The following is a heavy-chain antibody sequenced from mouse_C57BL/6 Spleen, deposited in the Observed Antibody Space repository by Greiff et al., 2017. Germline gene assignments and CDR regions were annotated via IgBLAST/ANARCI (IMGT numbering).Heavy chain of an antibody. D-gene: IGHD4-1*01. CDR1: GYSFTSYY. CDR3: AKANWERNFGY. V-gene: IGHV1-66*01. Sequence: VQLQQSGPELVKPGASVKISCKASGYSFTSYYIHWVKQRPGQGLEWIGWIYPGSGNTKYNGKFKGKATLTADTSSSTAYLQLSSLTSEDSAVYYCAKANWERNFGYWGQGTTLTVSS. CDR2: IYPGSGNT. J-gene: IGHJ2*01.